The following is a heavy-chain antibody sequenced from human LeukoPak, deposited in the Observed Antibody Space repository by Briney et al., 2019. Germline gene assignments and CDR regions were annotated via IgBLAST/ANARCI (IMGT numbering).Heavy chain of an antibody. CDR3: AKDFRPYSSSWYPGDY. CDR2: IRYDGSYK. CDR1: GFTFSSYG. D-gene: IGHD6-13*01. J-gene: IGHJ4*02. Sequence: PGGSLRLSCAASGFTFSSYGMHWVRQAPGKGLEWVAFIRYDGSYKYYADSVKGRFTISRDNSKNTLYLQMNSLRAEDTAVHYCAKDFRPYSSSWYPGDYWGQGTLVTVSS. V-gene: IGHV3-30*02.